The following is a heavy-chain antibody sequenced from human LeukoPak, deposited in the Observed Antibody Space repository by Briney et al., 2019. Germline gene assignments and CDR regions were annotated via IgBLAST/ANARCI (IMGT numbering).Heavy chain of an antibody. CDR2: IYYSGST. V-gene: IGHV4-59*08. CDR3: ARRAGQRSDAFDI. Sequence: SETLSLTCTVSGGSISSYYWSWIRQPPGKGLEWIGYIYYSGSTNYNPSLKSRVTISVDTSKNQFSLKLSSVTAADTAVYYCARRAGQRSDAFDIWGQGTMVTVSS. D-gene: IGHD5-24*01. CDR1: GGSISSYY. J-gene: IGHJ3*02.